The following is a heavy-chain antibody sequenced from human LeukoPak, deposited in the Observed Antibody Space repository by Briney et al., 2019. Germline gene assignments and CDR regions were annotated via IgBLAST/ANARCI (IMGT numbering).Heavy chain of an antibody. CDR3: ATLWGDFWSRALFDY. V-gene: IGHV3-30*03. J-gene: IGHJ4*02. D-gene: IGHD3-3*01. CDR2: ISYDGSNK. CDR1: GFTFSSYG. Sequence: GSLRLSCAASGFTFSSYGMHWVRQAPGKGLEWVAVISYDGSNKYYADSVKGRFTISRDNSKNTLYLQMNSLRAEDTAVYYCATLWGDFWSRALFDYWGQGTLVTVSS.